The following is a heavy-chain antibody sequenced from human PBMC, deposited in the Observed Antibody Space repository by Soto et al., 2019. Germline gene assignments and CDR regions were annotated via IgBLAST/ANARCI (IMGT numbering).Heavy chain of an antibody. V-gene: IGHV5-51*01. Sequence: GESLKISCKGSGYSFTSYWIGWVRQMPGKGLEWMGIIYPGDSDTRDSPSFQGQVTISADKSISTAYLQWSSLKASDTAMYYCARFGLFYWLPPPHHIYYYYGMDVWGQGTSVTVSS. J-gene: IGHJ6*02. CDR1: GYSFTSYW. CDR2: IYPGDSDT. CDR3: ARFGLFYWLPPPHHIYYYYGMDV. D-gene: IGHD3-9*01.